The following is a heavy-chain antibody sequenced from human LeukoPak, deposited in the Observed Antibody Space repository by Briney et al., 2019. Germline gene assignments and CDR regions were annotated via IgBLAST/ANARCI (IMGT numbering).Heavy chain of an antibody. CDR1: GGSISSYY. CDR2: IYTSGST. D-gene: IGHD3-10*01. CDR3: ARDKYYYGSGSYFFDY. J-gene: IGHJ4*02. Sequence: SETLSLTCTVSGGSISSYYWSWIRQPPGKGLEWIGRIYTSGSTNYNPSLKSRVTMSVDTSKNRFSLKLSSVTAADTAVYYCARDKYYYGSGSYFFDYWGQGTLVTVSS. V-gene: IGHV4-4*07.